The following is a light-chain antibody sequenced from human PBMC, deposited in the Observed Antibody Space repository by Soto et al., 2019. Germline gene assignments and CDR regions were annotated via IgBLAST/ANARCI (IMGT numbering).Light chain of an antibody. CDR2: GAS. CDR3: QHYGGAPLT. Sequence: EIVLTQSPGTLSLSPGEGATLSCRAGQSVSSSQLAWFQQKPGQAHRLLVYGASSRATGIPDRFSGSVSGTDFTLAISRLEPEDFAVYYCQHYGGAPLTFGQGTRLEIK. J-gene: IGKJ5*01. V-gene: IGKV3-20*01. CDR1: QSVSSSQ.